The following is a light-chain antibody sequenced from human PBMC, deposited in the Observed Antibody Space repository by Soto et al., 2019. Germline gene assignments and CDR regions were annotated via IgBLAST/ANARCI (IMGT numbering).Light chain of an antibody. CDR3: QQSYGTVVT. CDR1: QSISRY. CDR2: GAS. J-gene: IGKJ1*01. Sequence: IQMTQSPSSLSASVGDRVTITCRAGQSISRYLNWYEQKPGKAPKLLIFGASTLQSGVPSRFSGTGSGTEFTLTISSLQPEDFATYYCQQSYGTVVTFGQWTKVEIK. V-gene: IGKV1-39*01.